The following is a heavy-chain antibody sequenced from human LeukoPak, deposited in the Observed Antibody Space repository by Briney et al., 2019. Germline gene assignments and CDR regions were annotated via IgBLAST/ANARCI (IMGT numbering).Heavy chain of an antibody. Sequence: PSETLSLTCTVSGGSVSSGSYNWSWIRQPPGKGLEWIGFLYYSGSTNYNPSLKSRVTISVDASKNQFSLKLSSVTAADTAVYYCARERVAGTIDYWGQGTLVTVSS. V-gene: IGHV4-61*01. D-gene: IGHD6-19*01. J-gene: IGHJ4*02. CDR1: GGSVSSGSYN. CDR3: ARERVAGTIDY. CDR2: LYYSGST.